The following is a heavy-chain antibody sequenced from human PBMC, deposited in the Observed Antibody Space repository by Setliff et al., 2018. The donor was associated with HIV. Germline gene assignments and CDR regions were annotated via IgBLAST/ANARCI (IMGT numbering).Heavy chain of an antibody. CDR2: INTNTGNP. CDR1: GYTFTSYA. V-gene: IGHV7-4-1*02. CDR3: ARDRITMVRGVIIASAY. D-gene: IGHD3-10*01. J-gene: IGHJ4*02. Sequence: ASVKVSCKASGYTFTSYAMNWVRQAPGQGLEWMGWINTNTGNPTYAQGFTGRFVFSLDTSVSTAYLQISSLKAEDTAVYYCARDRITMVRGVIIASAYWGQGTQVTVSS.